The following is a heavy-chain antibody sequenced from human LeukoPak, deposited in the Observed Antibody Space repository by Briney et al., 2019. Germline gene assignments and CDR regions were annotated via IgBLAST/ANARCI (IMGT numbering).Heavy chain of an antibody. CDR2: IYYSGST. D-gene: IGHD3-10*01. CDR3: ARDRSYYGSGSYDYFDY. J-gene: IGHJ4*02. V-gene: IGHV4-59*01. CDR1: GGSISSYY. Sequence: SETLSLTCTVSGGSISSYYWSWIRQPPGKGLEWIGYIYYSGSTNYNPSLKSRVTISVDTSKNQFSLKLSSVTAADTAVYYCARDRSYYGSGSYDYFDYWGQGTLVTVSS.